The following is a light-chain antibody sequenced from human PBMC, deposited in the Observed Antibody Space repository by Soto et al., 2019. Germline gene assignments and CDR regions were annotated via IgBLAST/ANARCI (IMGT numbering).Light chain of an antibody. J-gene: IGKJ2*01. CDR3: QQTYSMPVT. V-gene: IGKV1-39*01. CDR1: QSIASF. Sequence: DVQMTQSPSSLSASVGDRVTITCRASQSIASFLNWYQQRPGTAPKLLIYATSNLESGVPSRFSGRGSATDFTLSIISLQPEDFATYFCQQTYSMPVTFGQGTKVDIK. CDR2: ATS.